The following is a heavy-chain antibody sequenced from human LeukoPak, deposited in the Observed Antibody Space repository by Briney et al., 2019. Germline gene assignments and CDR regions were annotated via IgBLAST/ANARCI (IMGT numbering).Heavy chain of an antibody. V-gene: IGHV1-69*01. CDR1: GGTFSSYA. D-gene: IGHD6-19*01. CDR2: IIPIFGTA. J-gene: IGHJ5*02. Sequence: SVKVSCKXSGGTFSSYAISWVRQAPGQGLEWMGGIIPIFGTANYAQKFQGRVTITADESTSTAYMELSSLRSEDTAVYYCARSRVAGNWFDPWGQRTLVTVSS. CDR3: ARSRVAGNWFDP.